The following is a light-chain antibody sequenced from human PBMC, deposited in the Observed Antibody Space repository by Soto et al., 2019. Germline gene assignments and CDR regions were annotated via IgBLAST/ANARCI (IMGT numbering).Light chain of an antibody. CDR1: QSVTSS. CDR2: HTS. V-gene: IGKV3-11*01. J-gene: IGKJ1*01. CDR3: QQSVKSPWT. Sequence: EIVLTQSPATLSLFPGERATLSCRASQSVTSSLAWYQQKPGQAPRVLIFHTSLRPTGIPDRFSGSGSGTDFTLTISRLEPEDFAVYYCQQSVKSPWTFGQGTKVDIK.